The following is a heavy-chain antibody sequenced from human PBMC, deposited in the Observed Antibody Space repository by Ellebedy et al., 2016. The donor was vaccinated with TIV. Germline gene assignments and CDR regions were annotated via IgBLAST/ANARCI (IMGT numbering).Heavy chain of an antibody. Sequence: ASVKVSXXASGYIFTSYYMHWVRQAPGQGLEWMGIINPSGGSTSYAQKFQGRVTMTRDTSTSTVYMELSSLRSEDTAVYYCARGRGDTSYYYYYGMDVWGQGTTVTVSS. V-gene: IGHV1-46*01. CDR1: GYIFTSYY. J-gene: IGHJ6*02. D-gene: IGHD4-17*01. CDR2: INPSGGST. CDR3: ARGRGDTSYYYYYGMDV.